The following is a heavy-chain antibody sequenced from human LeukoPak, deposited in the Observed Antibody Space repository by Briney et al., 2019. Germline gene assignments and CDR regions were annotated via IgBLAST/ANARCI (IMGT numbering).Heavy chain of an antibody. J-gene: IGHJ3*01. CDR3: ARGRGFNSGWPVDTFDF. D-gene: IGHD5-12*01. CDR1: GFDFSDFW. Sequence: PGGSLRLPCAASGFDFSDFWMSWVRQAPGKGLEWVANIKQDGSERYYLDSVKGRFTFSRDNARNSLYLQMNSLRAEDTAVYYCARGRGFNSGWPVDTFDFWGQGAMVTVSA. V-gene: IGHV3-7*01. CDR2: IKQDGSER.